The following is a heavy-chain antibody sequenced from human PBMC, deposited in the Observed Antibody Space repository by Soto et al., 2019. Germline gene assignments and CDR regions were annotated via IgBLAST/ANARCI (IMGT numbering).Heavy chain of an antibody. Sequence: QVHLVQSGPEVKKPGASVKVSCKASGYTFTNYGISWVRQSPGQGLEWMGWISPYNGNTNYIQKLQGRVSMTTDTSTTTAFMELRSLGSDDTAVYYCAREGLLLVPGAFDIWGQGTMVTVSS. CDR3: AREGLLLVPGAFDI. CDR1: GYTFTNYG. CDR2: ISPYNGNT. D-gene: IGHD2-2*01. J-gene: IGHJ3*02. V-gene: IGHV1-18*01.